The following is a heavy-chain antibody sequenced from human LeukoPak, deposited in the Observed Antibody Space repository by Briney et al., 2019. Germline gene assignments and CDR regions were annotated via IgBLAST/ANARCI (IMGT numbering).Heavy chain of an antibody. CDR3: GKGLDGSFAAGIF. D-gene: IGHD3-10*01. J-gene: IGHJ4*02. CDR2: ISSDGADK. CDR1: GFSFSSYG. Sequence: GGSLRLSCAASGFSFSSYGIHWVRQAPGKGLEWVAVISSDGADKYYADSVKGRFTISRDNSQNMMYLQMSSLRAEDTAVYYCGKGLDGSFAAGIFWGQGTPVTVSS. V-gene: IGHV3-30*18.